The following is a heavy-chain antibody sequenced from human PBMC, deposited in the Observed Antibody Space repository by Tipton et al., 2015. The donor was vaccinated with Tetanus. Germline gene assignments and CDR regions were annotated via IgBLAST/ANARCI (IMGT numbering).Heavy chain of an antibody. D-gene: IGHD3-9*01. V-gene: IGHV4-59*12. Sequence: TLSLTCTVSGGSINNYYWSWIRQPPGKGLEWIGYVYYSGSTNYNPSLKSRVTISVDTSKNQFSLNLSSVTAADTAAYYCARSGYYSRAYYHYRMDVWGQGTTVSVSS. J-gene: IGHJ6*02. CDR3: ARSGYYSRAYYHYRMDV. CDR2: VYYSGST. CDR1: GGSINNYY.